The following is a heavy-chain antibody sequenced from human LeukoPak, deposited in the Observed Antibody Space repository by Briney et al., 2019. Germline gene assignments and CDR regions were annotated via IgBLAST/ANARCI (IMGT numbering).Heavy chain of an antibody. V-gene: IGHV3-30-3*01. CDR1: GFTFSSYA. CDR3: ARDPYDSSGYCDDAFDI. Sequence: PGGSLRLSCAASGFTFSSYAMHWVRQAPGKGLEWGAVISYDGSNKYYADSVKGRFTISRDNSKNTLYLQMNSLRAEDTAVYYCARDPYDSSGYCDDAFDIWGQGTMVTVSS. J-gene: IGHJ3*02. D-gene: IGHD3-22*01. CDR2: ISYDGSNK.